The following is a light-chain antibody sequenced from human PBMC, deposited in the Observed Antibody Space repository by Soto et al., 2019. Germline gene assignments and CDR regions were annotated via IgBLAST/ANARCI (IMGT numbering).Light chain of an antibody. Sequence: QSVLTQPASVSGSPGQSITLSCTGTSSDVGGYNYVSWYQQHPGQAPKLMIFEVNNRPSGVSNRFSGSKSGSTASLPISGLPAEDDADYYCSSYTCSSQGVFGGGTKLTVL. V-gene: IGLV2-14*01. CDR3: SSYTCSSQGV. J-gene: IGLJ2*01. CDR2: EVN. CDR1: SSDVGGYNY.